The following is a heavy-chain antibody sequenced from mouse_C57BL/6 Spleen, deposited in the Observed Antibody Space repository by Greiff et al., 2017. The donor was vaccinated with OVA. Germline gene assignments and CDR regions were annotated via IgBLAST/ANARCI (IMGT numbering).Heavy chain of an antibody. D-gene: IGHD2-3*01. CDR3: ERDGYYGGAMDY. CDR2: FDPSGSYH. Sequence: QVQLQQPGAELVKPGASVKLSCKASGYTFTSYWMQWVKQRPGRGLEWIGEFDPSGSYHNYHQKFKGTATLTVDTSSSTAYMQLSSLTSEDSAGEYCERDGYYGGAMDYWGQGTAVTVSS. J-gene: IGHJ4*01. V-gene: IGHV1-50*01. CDR1: GYTFTSYW.